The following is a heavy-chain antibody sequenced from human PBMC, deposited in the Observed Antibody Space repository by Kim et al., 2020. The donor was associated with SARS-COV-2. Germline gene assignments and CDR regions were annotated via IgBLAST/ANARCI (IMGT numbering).Heavy chain of an antibody. Sequence: GGSLRLSCVASGITSSSYWLTWVRQAPGKGLEWVANIKRDGSERYYGDSVKGRFTISRDNAKSSVFLQMNSLRSEDTAVYYCGISGIWGPGTLVIVSS. J-gene: IGHJ4*02. CDR3: GISGI. V-gene: IGHV3-7*01. CDR1: GITSSSYW. CDR2: IKRDGSER.